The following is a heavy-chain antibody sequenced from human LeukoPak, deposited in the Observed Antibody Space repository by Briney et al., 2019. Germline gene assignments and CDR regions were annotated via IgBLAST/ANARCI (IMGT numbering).Heavy chain of an antibody. J-gene: IGHJ4*02. CDR2: IYYSGST. CDR3: ARRGRSSSREDY. CDR1: GGSISSYY. Sequence: SETLSLTCTVSGGSISSYYWSWIRQPPGKGLEWIGYIYYSGSTNYNPSLKSRVTISVDTSKNQFSLKLSSVTAADTAVHYCARRGRSSSREDYWGQGTLVTVSS. D-gene: IGHD6-13*01. V-gene: IGHV4-59*01.